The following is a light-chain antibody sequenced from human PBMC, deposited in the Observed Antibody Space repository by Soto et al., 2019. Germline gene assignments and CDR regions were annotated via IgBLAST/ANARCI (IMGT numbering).Light chain of an antibody. V-gene: IGLV2-23*01. J-gene: IGLJ1*01. Sequence: QSALTQPASVSGSPGQSITISCTGTTSDVGSYDLVSWYQQHPGKAPKIMIYEDSKRPSGDSNRFSGSKSGNTASLTISGLQAEDEADYYCCSYAGGRSPYVFGTGTKLTVL. CDR3: CSYAGGRSPYV. CDR2: EDS. CDR1: TSDVGSYDL.